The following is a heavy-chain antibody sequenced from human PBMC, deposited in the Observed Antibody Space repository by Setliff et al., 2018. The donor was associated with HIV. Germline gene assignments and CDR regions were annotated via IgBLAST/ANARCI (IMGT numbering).Heavy chain of an antibody. CDR3: VLDPPLTPTDADHPFDI. CDR1: GYSISSGYY. D-gene: IGHD2-21*02. CDR2: IYHGGTT. Sequence: SETLSLTCAVSGYSISSGYYWAWIRQPPGKGLEWIGSIYHGGTTYYNPSPKSRSTISEDTSKNQFSLSLSPVTAADTAVYYCVLDPPLTPTDADHPFDIWGQGTMVTVSS. V-gene: IGHV4-38-2*01. J-gene: IGHJ3*02.